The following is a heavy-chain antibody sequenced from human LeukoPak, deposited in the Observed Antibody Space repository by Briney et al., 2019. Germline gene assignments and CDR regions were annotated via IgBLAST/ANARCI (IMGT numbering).Heavy chain of an antibody. Sequence: GGSLRLSCAASGFTFTTYWMHWVRQAPGKGLVWVSHINSDGSITSYVDSVKGRFTISRDNAKNTLYLQMNSLRAEDTAVYYCARDAVDTANAVWGQGTTVTVSS. V-gene: IGHV3-74*01. CDR1: GFTFTTYW. CDR2: INSDGSIT. J-gene: IGHJ6*02. D-gene: IGHD5-18*01. CDR3: ARDAVDTANAV.